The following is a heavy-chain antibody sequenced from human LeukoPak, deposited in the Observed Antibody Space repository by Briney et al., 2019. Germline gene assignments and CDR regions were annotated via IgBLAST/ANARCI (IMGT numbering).Heavy chain of an antibody. CDR3: AKGAYCSGVSCYSSKHDY. CDR2: ISGSGGCT. Sequence: GGSLRLSCAASGFTFSSYAMSWVRQAPGKGLEWVSAISGSGGCTYYADSVKGRFTISRDNSKNTLYLQMNSLRAEDTAVYYCAKGAYCSGVSCYSSKHDYWGQGTLVTVSS. V-gene: IGHV3-23*01. CDR1: GFTFSSYA. D-gene: IGHD2-15*01. J-gene: IGHJ4*02.